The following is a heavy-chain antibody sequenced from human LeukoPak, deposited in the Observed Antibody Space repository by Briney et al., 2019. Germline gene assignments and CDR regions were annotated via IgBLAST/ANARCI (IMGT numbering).Heavy chain of an antibody. CDR2: IRPEGSDK. CDR3: ARDHNYAFDN. J-gene: IGHJ4*02. V-gene: IGHV3-7*01. CDR1: GFTLTNYW. Sequence: PGGSLRLSCAASGFTLTNYWMGWVRQAPGKGLEWVANIRPEGSDKYYVDSVKGRFTISRDNAKNSLYLQMNSLRVEDTAVYYCARDHNYAFDNWGQGTLVTVSS. D-gene: IGHD5-24*01.